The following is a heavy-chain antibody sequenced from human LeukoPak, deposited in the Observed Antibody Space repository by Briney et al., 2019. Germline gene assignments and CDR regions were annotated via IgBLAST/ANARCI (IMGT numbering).Heavy chain of an antibody. J-gene: IGHJ3*02. D-gene: IGHD3-22*01. CDR2: ISGSGGST. CDR3: AKINRHYYDSSGYSDAHDAFDI. CDR1: GFTFSSYA. V-gene: IGHV3-23*01. Sequence: GGSLRLSCAASGFTFSSYAMRWVRQAPGKGLEWVSTISGSGGSTYYADSVKGRFTISRDNSKNTLYLQMNSLRAEDTAVYYCAKINRHYYDSSGYSDAHDAFDIWGQGTMVTVSS.